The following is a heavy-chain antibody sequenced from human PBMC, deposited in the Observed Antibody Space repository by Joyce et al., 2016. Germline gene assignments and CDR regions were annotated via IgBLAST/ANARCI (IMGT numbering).Heavy chain of an antibody. CDR1: GFTFTGYT. D-gene: IGHD2-21*02. CDR3: ARDLFKNSGGYCAFDI. Sequence: QVQLVESGGGVVQPGRFLRLSCAAFGFTFTGYTMHWVRQGPGKGLEWVAVISYDGSNEYFADSVKGRFTISRDSSKSTLYLHMNSLRTEDTAVYYCARDLFKNSGGYCAFDIWGQGTMVTVSS. CDR2: ISYDGSNE. J-gene: IGHJ3*02. V-gene: IGHV3-30-3*01.